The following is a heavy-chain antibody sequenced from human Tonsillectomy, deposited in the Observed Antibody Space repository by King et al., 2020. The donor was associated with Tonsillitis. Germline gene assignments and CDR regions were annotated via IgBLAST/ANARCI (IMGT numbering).Heavy chain of an antibody. Sequence: VQLVESGGGVVQPGKSLRLACEASGFTFSYFRMHWVRQAPGKGLEWLSVISSDGRHAYYTESMEGRFTISRDNSKNTVYLEMNNVTSEDTAVYYCARGFGENGWYFCDFWGQGALVTVSS. CDR3: ARGFGENGWYFCDF. CDR1: GFTFSYFR. CDR2: ISSDGRHA. D-gene: IGHD6-19*01. J-gene: IGHJ4*02. V-gene: IGHV3-30*03.